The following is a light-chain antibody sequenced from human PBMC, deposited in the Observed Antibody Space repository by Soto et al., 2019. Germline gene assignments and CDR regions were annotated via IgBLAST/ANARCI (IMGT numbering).Light chain of an antibody. V-gene: IGLV1-44*01. CDR3: AAWDDSLNVV. CDR2: SNN. Sequence: QSVLTQPPSASGTPGQRVTISCSGNSSNIGSNTVNWYQQLPGTAPKLLIYSNNQRLSGVPDRFSGSKSGTSASLAISGLQSEDEADYYCAAWDDSLNVVFGTGTKVTVL. CDR1: SSNIGSNT. J-gene: IGLJ1*01.